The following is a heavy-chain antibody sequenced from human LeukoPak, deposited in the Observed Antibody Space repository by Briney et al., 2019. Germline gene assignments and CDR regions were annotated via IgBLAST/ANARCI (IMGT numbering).Heavy chain of an antibody. Sequence: ASVKVSCKASGYTLTSYGISWVRQAPGQGLEWMGWISAYNGNTNYAQKLQGRVTMTTDTSTSTAYMELRSLRSDDTAVYYCARGGVSSGWYSLDAFDIWGQGTMVTVSS. D-gene: IGHD6-19*01. V-gene: IGHV1-18*01. J-gene: IGHJ3*02. CDR1: GYTLTSYG. CDR2: ISAYNGNT. CDR3: ARGGVSSGWYSLDAFDI.